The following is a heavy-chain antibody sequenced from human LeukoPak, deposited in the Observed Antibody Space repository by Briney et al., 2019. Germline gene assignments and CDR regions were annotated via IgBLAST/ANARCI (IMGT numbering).Heavy chain of an antibody. V-gene: IGHV3-33*01. J-gene: IGHJ5*02. CDR1: GFTFSSYG. CDR2: IWYDGSNK. D-gene: IGHD6-19*01. CDR3: ARDRLAVADHANWFDP. Sequence: PGRSLRLSCAASGFTFSSYGRHWVRQAPGKGLEWVAVIWYDGSNKYYADSVKGRFTISRDNSKNTLYLQMNSLRAEDTAVYYCARDRLAVADHANWFDPWGQGTLVTVSS.